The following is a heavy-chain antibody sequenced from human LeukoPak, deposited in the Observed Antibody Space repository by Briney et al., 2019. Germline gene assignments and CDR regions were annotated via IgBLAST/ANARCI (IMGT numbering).Heavy chain of an antibody. CDR1: GYSFTSYW. V-gene: IGHV5-51*01. D-gene: IGHD2-2*01. CDR2: IYPGESDT. CDR3: ARHTYQVTNLDY. J-gene: IGHJ4*02. Sequence: GAALQISCKGSGYSFTSYWIGWGRRMPGKGLEWRGIIYPGESDTRYSPSFKGQVTISADKSSSNAYLQCSSLKASDTAMYYCARHTYQVTNLDYWGQGTLVTVSS.